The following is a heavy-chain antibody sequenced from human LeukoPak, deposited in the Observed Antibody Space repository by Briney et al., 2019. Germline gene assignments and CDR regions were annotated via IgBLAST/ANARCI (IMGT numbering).Heavy chain of an antibody. D-gene: IGHD3-3*01. V-gene: IGHV1-69*04. CDR3: AREDFGVVIHNWFDP. J-gene: IGHJ5*02. Sequence: SVTVSCNASGGTFSSHTISWVRLAHGQGLELMGRISPIFGIANYAQKFQGRVTITADKSTSTAYVELSSLRAEDTAVYYCAREDFGVVIHNWFDPWGQGTLVTISS. CDR1: GGTFSSHT. CDR2: ISPIFGIA.